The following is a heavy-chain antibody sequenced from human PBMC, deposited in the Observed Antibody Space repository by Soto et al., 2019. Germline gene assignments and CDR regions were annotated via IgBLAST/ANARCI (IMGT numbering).Heavy chain of an antibody. V-gene: IGHV3-30*18. D-gene: IGHD1-1*01. CDR2: ISYDGSNK. Sequence: QVPLVESGGGVVQPGRSLRLSCAASGFTFSSYGMHWVRQAPGKGLEWVAVISYDGSNKYYADSVKGRFTISRDNSKNTLYLQMNSLTVEDTAVYYCAKDKFGGWNDIDYWGQGTLVTVSS. CDR1: GFTFSSYG. CDR3: AKDKFGGWNDIDY. J-gene: IGHJ4*02.